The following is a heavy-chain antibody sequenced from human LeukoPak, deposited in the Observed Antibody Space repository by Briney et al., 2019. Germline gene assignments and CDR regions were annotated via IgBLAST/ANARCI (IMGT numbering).Heavy chain of an antibody. CDR2: IRYDGSNK. J-gene: IGHJ4*02. D-gene: IGHD3-3*01. CDR1: GFTFSSYG. CDR3: AKDRFWSGYHGVFDY. V-gene: IGHV3-30*02. Sequence: GGSLRLSCAASGFTFSSYGMHWVRQAPGKGLEWVAFIRYDGSNKYYADSVKGRFTISRDNSKNTLYLQMNGLRAEDTAVYYCAKDRFWSGYHGVFDYWGQGTLVTVSS.